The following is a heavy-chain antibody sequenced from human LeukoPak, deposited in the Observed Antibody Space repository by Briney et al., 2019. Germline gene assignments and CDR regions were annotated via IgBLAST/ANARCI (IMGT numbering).Heavy chain of an antibody. CDR1: GGSFSGYY. CDR3: ASSPQLLEWLLYHPGFDY. CDR2: INHSGST. D-gene: IGHD3-3*01. V-gene: IGHV4-34*01. J-gene: IGHJ4*02. Sequence: PSETLSLTCAVYGGSFSGYYWSWIRQPPGKGLEWIGEINHSGSTNYNPSLKSRVTISVDTSKNQFSLKLSSVTAADTAVYYCASSPQLLEWLLYHPGFDYWGQGTLVTVSS.